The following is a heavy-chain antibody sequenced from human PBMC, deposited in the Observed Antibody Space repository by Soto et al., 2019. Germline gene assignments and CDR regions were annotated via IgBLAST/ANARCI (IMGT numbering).Heavy chain of an antibody. V-gene: IGHV2-5*01. CDR1: GFSLSTSGMC. J-gene: IGHJ4*02. CDR3: AHSPFHDSSGYPDY. CDR2: IYWNDDK. Sequence: TLVNPTHTLTLTCTFSGFSLSTSGMCVGWIRQPPGKALEWLALIYWNDDKRYSPSLKSRLTISKDTSKNQVVLKMTNMDPVDTATYYCAHSPFHDSSGYPDYWGQGTLVTVSS. D-gene: IGHD3-22*01.